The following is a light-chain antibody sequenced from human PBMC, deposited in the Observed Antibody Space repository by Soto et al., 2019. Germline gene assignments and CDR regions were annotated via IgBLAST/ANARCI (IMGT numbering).Light chain of an antibody. CDR3: QQSYSTPPIT. CDR1: QDISNY. J-gene: IGKJ5*01. Sequence: DIQMTQSPSSLSAYVGDKVTITCRASQDISNYLAWYQQKPGKAPESLIYGSSNLQIGVPSKFSGSGSGTDFTLTINSLQPEDFATYYCQQSYSTPPITVGQVTRLEIK. V-gene: IGKV1-16*02. CDR2: GSS.